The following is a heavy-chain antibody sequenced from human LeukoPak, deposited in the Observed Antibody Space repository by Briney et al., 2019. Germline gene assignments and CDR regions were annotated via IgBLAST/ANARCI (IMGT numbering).Heavy chain of an antibody. Sequence: GGSLRLSCAASGFTFDDYAMHWVRQAPGKGLEWVSGISWNSGSIGYADSVKGRFTISRDNAKNSLYLQMNSLRAEDTALYYCAKGLHSRCSGGSCYQGDLDYWGQGTLVTVSS. CDR3: AKGLHSRCSGGSCYQGDLDY. J-gene: IGHJ4*02. V-gene: IGHV3-9*01. CDR2: ISWNSGSI. D-gene: IGHD2-15*01. CDR1: GFTFDDYA.